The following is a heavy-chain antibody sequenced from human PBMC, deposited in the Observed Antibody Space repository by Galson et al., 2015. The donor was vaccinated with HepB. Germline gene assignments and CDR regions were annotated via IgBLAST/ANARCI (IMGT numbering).Heavy chain of an antibody. CDR2: IIPIFGTA. CDR3: ARESGGGYLNRFDY. V-gene: IGHV1-69*06. D-gene: IGHD3-22*01. CDR1: GGTFSSYA. Sequence: SVKVSCKASGGTFSSYAISWVRQAPGQGLEWMGGIIPIFGTANYAQKFQGRVTITADKSTSTAYMELSSLRSEDTAVYYCARESGGGYLNRFDYWGQGTLVTVSS. J-gene: IGHJ4*02.